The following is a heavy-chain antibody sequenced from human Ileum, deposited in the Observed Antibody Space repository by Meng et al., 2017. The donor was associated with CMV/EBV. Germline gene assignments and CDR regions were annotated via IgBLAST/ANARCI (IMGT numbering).Heavy chain of an antibody. D-gene: IGHD3-10*01. J-gene: IGHJ4*02. CDR3: ARSHDSYPSGRTGIF. CDR2: IKEDGSEK. CDR1: GFPFNNYW. Sequence: GGSLRLSCAASGFPFNNYWLTWVRQAPGKGPEWVANIKEDGSEKNYLDSVKGRFTITRDNAKSTLYLQMNSLRVEDTAVYHCARSHDSYPSGRTGIFWGQGTLVTVSS. V-gene: IGHV3-7*01.